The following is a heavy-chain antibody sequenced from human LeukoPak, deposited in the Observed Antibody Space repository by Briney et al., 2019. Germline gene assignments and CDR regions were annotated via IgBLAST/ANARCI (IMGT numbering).Heavy chain of an antibody. V-gene: IGHV4-38-2*02. CDR2: IYSSGST. CDR3: ARYPTKTFGVVISEAFDI. D-gene: IGHD3-3*01. CDR1: RYSISSGFY. Sequence: SETLSLTCTVSRYSISSGFYWGWIRQPPGKGLEWIGSIYSSGSTYYNPSLKSRVTISVDTSKNQVSLKLRSVTAADTAVYYCARYPTKTFGVVISEAFDIWGQGTMVTVSS. J-gene: IGHJ3*02.